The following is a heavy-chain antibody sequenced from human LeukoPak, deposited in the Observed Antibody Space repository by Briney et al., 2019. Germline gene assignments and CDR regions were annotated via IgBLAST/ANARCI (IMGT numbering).Heavy chain of an antibody. CDR3: ARVRNYPDAFDI. J-gene: IGHJ3*02. D-gene: IGHD3-16*02. Sequence: SETLSLSCAVSGDSISTYYWSWIRQPPGKGLERIGYIYSSGTTNNNPSLRSRVTISLDTFKNQFSLRLCSVTAADTALYYCARVRNYPDAFDIWSHGTMVTVSS. CDR1: GDSISTYY. V-gene: IGHV4-59*01. CDR2: IYSSGTT.